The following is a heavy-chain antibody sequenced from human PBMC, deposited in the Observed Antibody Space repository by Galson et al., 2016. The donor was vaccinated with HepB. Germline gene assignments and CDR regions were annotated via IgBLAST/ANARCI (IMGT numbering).Heavy chain of an antibody. V-gene: IGHV3-23*01. CDR1: GFTFSSYA. D-gene: IGHD3-10*01. CDR2: ISGNIIDT. CDR3: AKNRAFDYYGSGSDFDY. J-gene: IGHJ4*02. Sequence: SLRLSCAASGFTFSSYAMSWVRQAPGKGLEWVSTISGNIIDTYHSDSVKGRFTISRDDSKNTLYLQMSSLRAEDTAVYYCAKNRAFDYYGSGSDFDYWGQGTLVTVSS.